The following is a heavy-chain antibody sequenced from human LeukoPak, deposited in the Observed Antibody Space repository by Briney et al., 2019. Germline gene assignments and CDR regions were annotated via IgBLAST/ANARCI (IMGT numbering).Heavy chain of an antibody. V-gene: IGHV4-31*03. Sequence: SETLSLTCTVSGGSISSGGYYWSWIRQHPGKGLEWIGYIYYSGSTYYIPSLKSRVTISVDTSKNQFSLKLSSVTAADTAVYYCARGTAYYFDYWGQGTLVTVYS. CDR2: IYYSGST. J-gene: IGHJ4*02. CDR3: ARGTAYYFDY. D-gene: IGHD1-1*01. CDR1: GGSISSGGYY.